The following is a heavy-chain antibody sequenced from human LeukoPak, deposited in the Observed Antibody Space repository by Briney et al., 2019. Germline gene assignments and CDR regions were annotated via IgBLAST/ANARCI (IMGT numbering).Heavy chain of an antibody. J-gene: IGHJ3*02. CDR3: AKDISMVRDRFDAFDI. Sequence: GGSLRLSCAASGFNYSSYAMHWVRQAPGKGLEWVSGISWNSGSIGYADSVKGRFTISRDNAKNSLYLQMNSLRAEDTALYYCAKDISMVRDRFDAFDIWGQGTMVTVSS. CDR1: GFNYSSYA. D-gene: IGHD3-10*01. V-gene: IGHV3-9*01. CDR2: ISWNSGSI.